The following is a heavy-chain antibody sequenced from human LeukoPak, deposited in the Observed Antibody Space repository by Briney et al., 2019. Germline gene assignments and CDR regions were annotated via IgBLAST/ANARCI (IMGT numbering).Heavy chain of an antibody. CDR2: ITGSGRDT. V-gene: IGHV3-23*01. CDR3: ARSRGRLYYDSSGYYLHVAFDI. J-gene: IGHJ3*02. D-gene: IGHD3-22*01. CDR1: GFTFSTYA. Sequence: PGGSLRLSCAASGFTFSTYAMNWVRQAPGKRLEWVSSITGSGRDTYYAGSVKGRITISRDNSRNTLYLQMNSLRAEDTAVYYCARSRGRLYYDSSGYYLHVAFDIWGQGTMVTVSS.